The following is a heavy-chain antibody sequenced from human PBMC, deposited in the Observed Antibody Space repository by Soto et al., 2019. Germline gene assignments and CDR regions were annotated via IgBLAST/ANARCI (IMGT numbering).Heavy chain of an antibody. V-gene: IGHV3-23*01. J-gene: IGHJ4*02. D-gene: IGHD3-10*01. CDR2: ISGSGGST. Sequence: VCRSTRKGLEWVSAISGSGGSTYYADSVKGRFTISRDNSKNTLYLQMNSLRAEDTAVYYCAKDLLWFVELLDDLFDYWGQGTLVTVSS. CDR3: AKDLLWFVELLDDLFDY.